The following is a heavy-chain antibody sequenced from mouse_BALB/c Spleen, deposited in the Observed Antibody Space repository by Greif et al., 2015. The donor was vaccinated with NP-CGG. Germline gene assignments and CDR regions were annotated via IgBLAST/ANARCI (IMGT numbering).Heavy chain of an antibody. Sequence: VQLHQSGPELVKPGASVKISCKASGYTFTDYYINWVKQKPGQGLEWIGWIYPGSGNTKHNEKFKGKATLTVDTSSSTAYMQLSSLTSEDTAVYFCARRTGTEAMDYWGQGTSVTVSS. CDR1: GYTFTDYY. CDR3: ARRTGTEAMDY. J-gene: IGHJ4*01. V-gene: IGHV1-84*02. D-gene: IGHD4-1*01. CDR2: IYPGSGNT.